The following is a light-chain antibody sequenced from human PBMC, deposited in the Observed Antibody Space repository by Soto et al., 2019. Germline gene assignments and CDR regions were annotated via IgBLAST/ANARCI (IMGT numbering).Light chain of an antibody. Sequence: QSVLTQPPSVSAGPGQKVTISCSASSANIGNNYVSWYQQLPGTAPKLLIYDNNKRPSGIPDRFSGSKSGTSATLGITGLQTGDEADYYCGTWDSSLSVWVFGGGTKLTVL. CDR1: SANIGNNY. CDR2: DNN. V-gene: IGLV1-51*01. J-gene: IGLJ3*02. CDR3: GTWDSSLSVWV.